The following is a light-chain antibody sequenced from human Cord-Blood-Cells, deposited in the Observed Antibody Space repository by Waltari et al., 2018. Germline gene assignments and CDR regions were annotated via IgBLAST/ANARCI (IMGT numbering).Light chain of an antibody. CDR1: SSDVGGYNY. V-gene: IGLV2-11*01. Sequence: QSALTQPRSVSGSPGQSVTISCTGTSSDVGGYNYVSWYQQHPGKAPKLRIYDVSKGPAGVPDRFSGAKSGNTASLTIAGLQAEDEADDYCCSYAGSYPWVFGGGTKLTVL. J-gene: IGLJ3*02. CDR3: CSYAGSYPWV. CDR2: DVS.